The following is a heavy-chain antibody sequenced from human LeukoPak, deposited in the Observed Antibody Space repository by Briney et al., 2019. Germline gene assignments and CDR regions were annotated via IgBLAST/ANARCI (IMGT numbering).Heavy chain of an antibody. CDR2: ISSSGETT. CDR3: ARDPYSGGYGDYYYYYMDL. J-gene: IGHJ6*03. CDR1: GFTFKSYG. V-gene: IGHV3-23*01. D-gene: IGHD1-26*01. Sequence: SGGSLRLSCAASGFTFKSYGMSWVRQAPGKGLEWVSGISSSGETTYHADSLKGRFTISRDNAKNSLYLQMNSLRAEDTAVYYCARDPYSGGYGDYYYYYMDLWGQGTTVTISS.